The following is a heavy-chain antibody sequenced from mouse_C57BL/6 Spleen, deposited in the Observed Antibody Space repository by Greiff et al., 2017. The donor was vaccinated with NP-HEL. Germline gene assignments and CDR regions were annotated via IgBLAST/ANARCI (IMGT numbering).Heavy chain of an antibody. Sequence: QVQLQQPGAELVKPGASVKMSCKASGYTFTSYWITWVKQRPGQGLEWIGNINPSNGGTNYNEKFKSKATLTVDKSSSTAYMQLSSLTSEDSAVYYCARTFTYYGSSWDAVDYWGQGTSVTVSS. CDR3: ARTFTYYGSSWDAVDY. V-gene: IGHV1-53*01. D-gene: IGHD1-1*01. CDR2: INPSNGGT. J-gene: IGHJ4*01. CDR1: GYTFTSYW.